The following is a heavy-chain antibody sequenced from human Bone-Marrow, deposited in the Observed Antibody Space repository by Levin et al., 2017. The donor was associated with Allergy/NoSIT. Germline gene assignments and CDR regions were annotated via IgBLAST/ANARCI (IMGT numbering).Heavy chain of an antibody. V-gene: IGHV4-39*01. J-gene: IGHJ6*03. CDR3: GRFYFGSGYYYYMDG. D-gene: IGHD3-10*01. CDR2: IYYSGST. Sequence: SETLSLTCTVSGGSISSSSYYWGWIRQPPGKGLEWIGSIYYSGSTFYNPSLKSRVTISVDTSKNQFSLRLSSVTAADTAVYYCGRFYFGSGYYYYMDGWGKGTTVTVSS. CDR1: GGSISSSSYY.